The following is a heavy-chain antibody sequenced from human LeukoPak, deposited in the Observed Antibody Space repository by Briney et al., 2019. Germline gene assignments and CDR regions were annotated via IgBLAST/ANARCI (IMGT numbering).Heavy chain of an antibody. CDR2: INTNTGNP. Sequence: GASVKVSCKASGYTFTSYAMNWVRQAPGQGLEWMGWINTNTGNPTYAQGFTGRFVFSLDTSVSTAYLQISSLKAEDTAVYYCARDPAYYDSSGYHHWGQGTLVTVSS. D-gene: IGHD3-22*01. CDR1: GYTFTSYA. CDR3: ARDPAYYDSSGYHH. V-gene: IGHV7-4-1*02. J-gene: IGHJ5*02.